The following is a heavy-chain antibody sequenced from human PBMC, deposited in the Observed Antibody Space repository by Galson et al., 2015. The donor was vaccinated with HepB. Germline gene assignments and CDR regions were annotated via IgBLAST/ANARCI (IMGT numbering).Heavy chain of an antibody. CDR1: GFTFSDYA. J-gene: IGHJ4*02. D-gene: IGHD3-10*01. V-gene: IGHV3-23*01. Sequence: SLRLSCAASGFTFSDYAMTRVRQAPGQGLEWVSSISPSGVRTFYADSVKGRFTFSRDNSKNTVSLQMDRLRAEDTALYFCAKSGRPSYYGSGTYYAQWGQGTLVTVS. CDR2: ISPSGVRT. CDR3: AKSGRPSYYGSGTYYAQ.